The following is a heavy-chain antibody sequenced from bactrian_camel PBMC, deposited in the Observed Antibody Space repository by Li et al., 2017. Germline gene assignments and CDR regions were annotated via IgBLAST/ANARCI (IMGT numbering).Heavy chain of an antibody. J-gene: IGHJ4*01. Sequence: QVQLVESGGGSVQAGGSLRISCVVSGTIASRYCMGWFRQAPGKEREAVASLYTNGGASTYYADTVKGRFTISRDVAKNTLYLDMNNLKPEDTAKYYCAARLRRGSCYVGRVEFAHWGQGTQVTVS. D-gene: IGHD3*01. CDR1: GTIASRYC. CDR3: AARLRRGSCYVGRVEFAH. CDR2: LYTNGGAST. V-gene: IGHV3S54*01.